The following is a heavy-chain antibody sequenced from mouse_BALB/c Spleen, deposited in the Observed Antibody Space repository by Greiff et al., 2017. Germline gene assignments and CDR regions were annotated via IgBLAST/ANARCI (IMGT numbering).Heavy chain of an antibody. CDR2: IWSGGST. CDR3: ARDYGNYWYFDV. D-gene: IGHD2-1*01. Sequence: VQLQQSGPGLVQPSQSLSITCTVSGFSLTSYGVHWVRQSPGKGLEWLGVIWSGGSTDYNAAFISRLSISKDNSKSQVFFKMNSLQADDTAIYYYARDYGNYWYFDVWGAGTTVTVSS. V-gene: IGHV2-4-1*01. J-gene: IGHJ1*01. CDR1: GFSLTSYG.